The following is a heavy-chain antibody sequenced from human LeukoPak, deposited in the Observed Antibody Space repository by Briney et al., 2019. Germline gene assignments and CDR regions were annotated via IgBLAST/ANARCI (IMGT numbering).Heavy chain of an antibody. Sequence: GGSLRLSCAASGFTFSSYSMNWVRQAPGKGLEWVSSISSSSSYIYYADSVKGRFTISRDNAKNSLYLQMNSLRAEDTAVYYCARAKAAAGTDFQHWGQGTLVTVSS. J-gene: IGHJ1*01. CDR1: GFTFSSYS. V-gene: IGHV3-21*01. CDR3: ARAKAAAGTDFQH. CDR2: ISSSSSYI. D-gene: IGHD6-13*01.